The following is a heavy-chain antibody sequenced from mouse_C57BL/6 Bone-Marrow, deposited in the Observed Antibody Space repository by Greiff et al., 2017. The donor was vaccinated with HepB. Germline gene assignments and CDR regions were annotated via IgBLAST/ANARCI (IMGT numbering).Heavy chain of an antibody. D-gene: IGHD1-1*01. CDR3: ASGFITTVVAFDY. CDR1: GYSITSGYY. CDR2: ISYDGSN. J-gene: IGHJ2*01. Sequence: VQLQQSGPGLVKPSQSLSLTCSVTGYSITSGYYWNWIRQFPGNKLEWMGYISYDGSNNYNPSLKNRISITRDTSKNQFFLKLNSVTTEDTATYYCASGFITTVVAFDYWGQGTTLTVSS. V-gene: IGHV3-6*01.